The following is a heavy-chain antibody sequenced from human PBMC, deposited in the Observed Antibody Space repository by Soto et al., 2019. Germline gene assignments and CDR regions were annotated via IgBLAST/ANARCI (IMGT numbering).Heavy chain of an antibody. D-gene: IGHD5-18*01. J-gene: IGHJ4*01. CDR1: GFTFSSYA. Sequence: PGGSLSLSCAASGFTFSSYAMHWVSQAPGKGLEWVAVISYDGSNKYYADSVKGRFTISRDNSKNTLYLQMNSLRAEDTAVYYCARTHGGYSYGSDYWGHGTLVTVSS. CDR3: ARTHGGYSYGSDY. V-gene: IGHV3-30-3*01. CDR2: ISYDGSNK.